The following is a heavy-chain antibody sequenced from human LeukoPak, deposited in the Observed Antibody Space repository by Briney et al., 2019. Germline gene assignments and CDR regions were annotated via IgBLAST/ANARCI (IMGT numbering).Heavy chain of an antibody. Sequence: ASVKVSCKASGYTFTSYGISWVRQAPGQGLEWMGWISAYNGNTNYAQKLQGRVTMTTDTSTSTAYMELRSLRAEDTAVYYCARDKSPTYYYDSSGPFGYWGQGTLVTVSS. V-gene: IGHV1-18*01. CDR3: ARDKSPTYYYDSSGPFGY. CDR1: GYTFTSYG. J-gene: IGHJ4*02. D-gene: IGHD3-22*01. CDR2: ISAYNGNT.